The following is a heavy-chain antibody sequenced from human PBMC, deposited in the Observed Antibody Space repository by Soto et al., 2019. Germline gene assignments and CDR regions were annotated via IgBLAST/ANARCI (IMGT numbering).Heavy chain of an antibody. Sequence: VGSLRLSCAASGFTFSSYAMHWVRQAPGKGLEWVAVISYDGSNKYYADSVKGRFTISRDNSKNTLYLQMNSLRAEDTAVYYCARPITMIVVVITTFDYWGQGTLVTVSS. D-gene: IGHD3-22*01. CDR3: ARPITMIVVVITTFDY. CDR2: ISYDGSNK. J-gene: IGHJ4*02. V-gene: IGHV3-30-3*01. CDR1: GFTFSSYA.